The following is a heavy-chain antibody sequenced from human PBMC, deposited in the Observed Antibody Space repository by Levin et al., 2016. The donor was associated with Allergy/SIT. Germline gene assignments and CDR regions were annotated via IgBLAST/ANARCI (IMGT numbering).Heavy chain of an antibody. CDR2: IRYDGSNK. J-gene: IGHJ4*02. CDR1: GFTFSSYG. CDR3: ANYPERWLQFYFDY. Sequence: GGSLRLSCAASGFTFSSYGMHWVRQAPGKGLEWEAFIRYDGSNKYYADSVKGRFTISRDNSKNTLYLQMNSLRAEDTAVYYCANYPERWLQFYFDYWGQGTLVTVSS. D-gene: IGHD5-24*01. V-gene: IGHV3-30*02.